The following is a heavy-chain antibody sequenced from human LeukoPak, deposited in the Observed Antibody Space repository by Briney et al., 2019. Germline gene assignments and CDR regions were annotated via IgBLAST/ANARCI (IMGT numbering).Heavy chain of an antibody. D-gene: IGHD5-18*01. CDR2: IYSGGST. V-gene: IGHV3-53*01. Sequence: GGSLRLSCAASGFTVSSNYMSWVRQAPGKGLEWVSVIYSGGSTYYADSVKGRFTISRDNSKNTLYLQMNRLRAEDTAVYYCARDRRGYSGGGVDYWGQGTLVTVSS. CDR3: ARDRRGYSGGGVDY. CDR1: GFTVSSNY. J-gene: IGHJ4*02.